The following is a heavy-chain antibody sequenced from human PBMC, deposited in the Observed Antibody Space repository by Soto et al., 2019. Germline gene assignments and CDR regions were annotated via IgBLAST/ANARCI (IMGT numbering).Heavy chain of an antibody. Sequence: GGSLRLSCAASGFTFSSYAMSWVRQAPGKGLEWVSAISGSGGSTYYADSVKGRFTISRDNSKNTLYLQMNSLRAEDTAVYYCAKDSPYYYDSSGYYLESVVFDYWGQGTLVTVSS. CDR2: ISGSGGST. J-gene: IGHJ4*02. D-gene: IGHD3-22*01. CDR1: GFTFSSYA. CDR3: AKDSPYYYDSSGYYLESVVFDY. V-gene: IGHV3-23*01.